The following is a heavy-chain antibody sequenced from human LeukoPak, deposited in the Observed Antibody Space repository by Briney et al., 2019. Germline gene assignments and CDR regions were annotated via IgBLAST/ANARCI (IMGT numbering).Heavy chain of an antibody. CDR3: ARDSRDMVRGANPDY. D-gene: IGHD3-10*01. J-gene: IGHJ4*02. CDR2: ISSSSSYT. Sequence: GGSLKLACAASGFTFIDYYMRWIRQAPGHGLYLVSYISSSSSYTNYADSVKGRFTISRDNAKNSLYLQMNSLRAEDTAVYYCARDSRDMVRGANPDYWDQGTLVTVSS. V-gene: IGHV3-11*06. CDR1: GFTFIDYY.